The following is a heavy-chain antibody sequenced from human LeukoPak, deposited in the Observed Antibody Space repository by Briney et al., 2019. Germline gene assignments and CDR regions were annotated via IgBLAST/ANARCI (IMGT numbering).Heavy chain of an antibody. Sequence: GGSLRPSCAASGFTFRTYAMSWVRQAPGKGLEWVSTVTGSGGSSYYADSVKGRFTISRDNSKNTLYLQMNSLRAEDTAVYYCAKVVSGGKLERLVEYYFDYWGQGTLVTVSS. J-gene: IGHJ4*02. CDR3: AKVVSGGKLERLVEYYFDY. D-gene: IGHD1-1*01. V-gene: IGHV3-23*01. CDR2: VTGSGGSS. CDR1: GFTFRTYA.